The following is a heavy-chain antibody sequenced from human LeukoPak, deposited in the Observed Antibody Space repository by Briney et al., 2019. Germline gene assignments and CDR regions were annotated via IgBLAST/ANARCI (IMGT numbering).Heavy chain of an antibody. J-gene: IGHJ4*02. D-gene: IGHD1-1*01. V-gene: IGHV4-59*05. CDR1: GGSFSSYY. Sequence: SETLSLTCAVYGGSFSSYYWSWIRQPPGKGLEWIGSVHYSGDTFYSPSLKSRVTISVDTSKNQFPLKLGSVAAADTAVYYCARQNPEGTLSFFDFWGQGTLVTVSS. CDR3: ARQNPEGTLSFFDF. CDR2: VHYSGDT.